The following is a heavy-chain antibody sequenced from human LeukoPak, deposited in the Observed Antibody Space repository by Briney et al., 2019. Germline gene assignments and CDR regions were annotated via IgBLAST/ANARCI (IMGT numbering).Heavy chain of an antibody. CDR2: ISGYNAKT. Sequence: ASVTVSCKTSGYTFTSHYVSWVRQAPGQGLEWMGWISGYNAKTQYVQKFQGRITMTIDTSTTTAYMELRSLRSDDTAVYYCATLYSSGPTHYYYGMDVWGQGTTVTVSS. J-gene: IGHJ6*02. CDR1: GYTFTSHY. CDR3: ATLYSSGPTHYYYGMDV. D-gene: IGHD6-19*01. V-gene: IGHV1-18*04.